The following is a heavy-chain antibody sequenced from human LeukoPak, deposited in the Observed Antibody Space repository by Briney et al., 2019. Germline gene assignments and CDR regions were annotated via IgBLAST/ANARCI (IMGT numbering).Heavy chain of an antibody. D-gene: IGHD1-1*01. Sequence: PSETLSLTCAVYGGSFSGYYWSWIRQPPGKGLEWIGYIYYSGSTYYNPSLKSRVTISVDTSKNQFSLKLSSVTAADTVVYYCARVKRTTTAFDIWGQGTMVTVSS. CDR1: GGSFSGYY. J-gene: IGHJ3*02. CDR3: ARVKRTTTAFDI. CDR2: IYYSGST. V-gene: IGHV4-30-4*08.